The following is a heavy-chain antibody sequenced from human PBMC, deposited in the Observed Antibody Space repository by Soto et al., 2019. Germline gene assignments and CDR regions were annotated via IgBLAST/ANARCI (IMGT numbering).Heavy chain of an antibody. V-gene: IGHV3-21*01. CDR2: ISSSSSYI. D-gene: IGHD3-22*01. CDR3: ARDWRYYDSSGSPSDAFDI. Sequence: GGSLRLSCAASGFTFSSYSMNWVRQPPGKGLGWVSSISSSSSYIYYADGGKSRYTTSSDNAKNSLYLQVNSLRAEDTAVGYGARDWRYYDSSGSPSDAFDIWGQGTMVTVSS. J-gene: IGHJ3*02. CDR1: GFTFSSYS.